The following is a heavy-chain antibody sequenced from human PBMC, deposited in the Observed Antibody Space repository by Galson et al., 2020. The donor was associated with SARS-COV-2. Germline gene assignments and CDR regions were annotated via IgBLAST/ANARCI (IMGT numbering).Heavy chain of an antibody. CDR1: GFTFSSYA. D-gene: IGHD3-9*01. V-gene: IGHV3-30*01. J-gene: IGHJ4*02. CDR2: ISYDGSNK. CDR3: ARVQVLRYFDWTHLWGYFDY. Sequence: GGSLRLSCAASGFTFSSYAMHWVRQAPGKGLEWVAVISYDGSNKYYADSVKGRFTISRDNSKNTLYLQMNSLRAEDTAVYYCARVQVLRYFDWTHLWGYFDYWGQGTLVTVSS.